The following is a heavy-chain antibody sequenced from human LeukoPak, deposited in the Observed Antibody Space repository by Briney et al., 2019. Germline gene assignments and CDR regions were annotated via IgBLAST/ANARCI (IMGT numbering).Heavy chain of an antibody. J-gene: IGHJ4*02. CDR1: GYTFTDYY. CDR3: ALLFSSTWYRFDS. D-gene: IGHD6-13*01. CDR2: VNPNSGDT. V-gene: IGHV1-2*02. Sequence: ASVKVSCKASGYTFTDYYIHWVRQAPGQGLEWMGWVNPNSGDTNHAHKFQGRVTMTSDTSISTAYMDLNRVRSDDTAVYYCALLFSSTWYRFDSWGQGTLVTVYS.